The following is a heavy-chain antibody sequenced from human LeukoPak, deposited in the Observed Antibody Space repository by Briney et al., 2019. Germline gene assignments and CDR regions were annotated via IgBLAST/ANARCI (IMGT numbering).Heavy chain of an antibody. CDR2: VSGSGDST. D-gene: IGHD2-2*01. Sequence: PGGSLRLSCAASGFSFSSYAMNWVRQAPGKGLEWVSAVSGSGDSTYYPDSVKGRFTISRDNSKNTLYLQMNSLRAEDTAVYYCAKDIVVVPAATSLDYWGQGTPVTVSS. CDR3: AKDIVVVPAATSLDY. V-gene: IGHV3-23*01. J-gene: IGHJ4*02. CDR1: GFSFSSYA.